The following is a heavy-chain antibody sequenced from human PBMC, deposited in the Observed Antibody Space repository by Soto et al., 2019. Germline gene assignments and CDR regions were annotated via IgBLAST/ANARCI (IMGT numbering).Heavy chain of an antibody. J-gene: IGHJ6*02. V-gene: IGHV3-20*04. Sequence: EVQLAESGGGVARPGGSRRLSCAASGIAFDDYGMTWVRRVPGKGLEWVAGISWNGDNTGYADFAKGRFTISRDNSKKSLLLEMNSLRVEDTAFYYCARGEYTSRRGFDVWGQGTPVTVSS. D-gene: IGHD6-6*01. CDR3: ARGEYTSRRGFDV. CDR2: ISWNGDNT. CDR1: GIAFDDYG.